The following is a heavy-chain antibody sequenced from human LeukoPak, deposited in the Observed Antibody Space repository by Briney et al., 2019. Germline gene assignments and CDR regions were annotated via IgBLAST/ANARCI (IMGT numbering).Heavy chain of an antibody. D-gene: IGHD3-22*01. V-gene: IGHV3-73*01. CDR2: VRSGANSYAT. J-gene: IGHJ4*02. Sequence: GGSLKLSCAASGLTFSGSAMHWVRQASGKGLEWVARVRSGANSYATTYAASVKGRFSISRDDSKNTAFLEMNSLKTEDTAVYYCTTHYYDSSGYHYGAFDYWGQGTLVTVSS. CDR1: GLTFSGSA. CDR3: TTHYYDSSGYHYGAFDY.